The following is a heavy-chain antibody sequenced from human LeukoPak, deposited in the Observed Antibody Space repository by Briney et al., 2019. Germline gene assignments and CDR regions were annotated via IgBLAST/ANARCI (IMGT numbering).Heavy chain of an antibody. D-gene: IGHD6-6*01. CDR2: IHASGPT. Sequence: ASETLSLTCTVSGGSISTYYWSWIRRPPGKGLEWIAYIHASGPTNYNPSLKSRITISVDTSKNQFSLKLSSVSAADTAVYYCARHDAGIAARPFDNWGQGTLVTVSS. CDR1: GGSISTYY. J-gene: IGHJ4*02. V-gene: IGHV4-4*09. CDR3: ARHDAGIAARPFDN.